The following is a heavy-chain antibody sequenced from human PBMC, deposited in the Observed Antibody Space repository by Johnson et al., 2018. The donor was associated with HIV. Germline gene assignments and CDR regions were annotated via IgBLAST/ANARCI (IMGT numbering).Heavy chain of an antibody. CDR2: IKTQTDGGTT. Sequence: VQLVESGGGLVQPGRSLRLSCAASGFTFSSYAMSWVRQAPGKGLEWVGRIKTQTDGGTTDYAAPVKGRFTISRDDSKNTLYLQMNSLKTEDTAVYYCTTARNRRWSGSGWTGFWALEIWCLGTMVTVSS. CDR3: TTARNRRWSGSGWTGFWALEI. V-gene: IGHV3-15*01. D-gene: IGHD6-19*01. CDR1: GFTFSSYA. J-gene: IGHJ3*02.